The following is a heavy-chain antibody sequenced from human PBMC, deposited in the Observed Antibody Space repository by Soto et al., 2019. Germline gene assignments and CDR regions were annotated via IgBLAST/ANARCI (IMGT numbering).Heavy chain of an antibody. D-gene: IGHD6-13*01. CDR2: ISYDGSNK. Sequence: GGSLRLSCAASGFTFSSYAMHWVRQAPGKGLEWVAVISYDGSNKYYADSVKGRFTISRDNSKNTLYLQMNSLRAEDTAVYYCARGPPLPYSSSWYYFDYWGQGTLVTVSS. V-gene: IGHV3-30-3*01. J-gene: IGHJ4*02. CDR3: ARGPPLPYSSSWYYFDY. CDR1: GFTFSSYA.